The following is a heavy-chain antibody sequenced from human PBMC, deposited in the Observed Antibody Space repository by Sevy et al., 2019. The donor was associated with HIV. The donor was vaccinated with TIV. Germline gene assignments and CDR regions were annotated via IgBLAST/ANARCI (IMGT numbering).Heavy chain of an antibody. CDR3: ARVKDDSSGYHFDY. V-gene: IGHV3-7*01. CDR2: IKQDGSEK. J-gene: IGHJ4*02. CDR1: GFTFSRYW. Sequence: GGSLRLSCAASGFTFSRYWMSWVRQAPGKGLEWVANIKQDGSEKYYVDSVKGRFIISRDNAKNSLYLQMNSLRADDTAVYYCARVKDDSSGYHFDYWGQGTLVTVSS. D-gene: IGHD3-22*01.